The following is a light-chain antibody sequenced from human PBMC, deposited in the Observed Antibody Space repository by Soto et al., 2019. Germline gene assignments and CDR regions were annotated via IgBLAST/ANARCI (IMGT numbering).Light chain of an antibody. CDR1: QSVSSNY. V-gene: IGKV3-20*01. J-gene: IGKJ5*01. CDR3: QQYHNTPIT. Sequence: ETFLTQSPGTLSLSPGERATLSFNASQSVSSNYLAWYQQIPGQAPRLLIYGVSSRAAGIPDRFSGSGSGTDFTLTINRLEPEDFAVYYCQQYHNTPITFGQGTRLEIK. CDR2: GVS.